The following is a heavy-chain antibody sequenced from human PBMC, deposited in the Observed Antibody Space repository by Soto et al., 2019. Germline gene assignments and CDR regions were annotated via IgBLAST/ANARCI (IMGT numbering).Heavy chain of an antibody. D-gene: IGHD3-16*01. CDR3: ASGRNCYGYYYYRNDV. J-gene: IGHJ6*02. V-gene: IGHV1-18*01. CDR2: ISAYNGNT. Sequence: GASVKVSCKASGYTFTSYGISWVRQAPGQGLEWMGWISAYNGNTNYAQKLQGRVTMTTDTSTSTAYMELRSLRSDDTAVYYCASGRNCYGYYYYRNDVRGQGTTVTVSS. CDR1: GYTFTSYG.